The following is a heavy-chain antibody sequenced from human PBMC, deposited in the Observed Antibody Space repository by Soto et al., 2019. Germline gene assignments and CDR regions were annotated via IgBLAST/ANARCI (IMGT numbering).Heavy chain of an antibody. CDR1: GDSIGSGAYY. Sequence: QVQLQESGPGLVKPSQTLSLTCTVSGDSIGSGAYYWSWIRQHPGKGLEWIGNIYYSGSTYYNPSLKSGVTLSVDKSKNQFSLKLSYVTAADTAVYHCARPVRLGFHYYFDYWGQGTLVTVSS. CDR3: ARPVRLGFHYYFDY. V-gene: IGHV4-31*03. CDR2: IYYSGST. D-gene: IGHD2-21*01. J-gene: IGHJ4*02.